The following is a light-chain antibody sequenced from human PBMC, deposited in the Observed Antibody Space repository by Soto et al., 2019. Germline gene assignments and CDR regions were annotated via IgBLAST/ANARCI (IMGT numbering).Light chain of an antibody. CDR2: DVN. CDR3: CSYTNSITLV. CDR1: SSDVGGYNY. J-gene: IGLJ2*01. V-gene: IGLV2-14*03. Sequence: QSALTQPASVSGSPGQSITISCTGTSSDVGGYNYVSWYQHHPGKVPKLLIYDVNMRPPGISNRFSGSKSGNTASLTISGIQAEDEGYYYCCSYTNSITLVFGGGTKLTVL.